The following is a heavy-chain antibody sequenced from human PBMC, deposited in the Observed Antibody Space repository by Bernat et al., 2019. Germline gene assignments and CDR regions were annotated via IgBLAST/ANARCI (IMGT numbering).Heavy chain of an antibody. Sequence: EVQLVESGGGLVQPGGSPRLSCAASGLTFSNYAMSPARQAPGKGLEWVSTISGRGDSTYYADSVQGRFTMSRDNSKNTLYLQMNSLRAAETAAYYCAKVRIAEYSSSWQTYFDYWGQGTLVTVSS. CDR3: AKVRIAEYSSSWQTYFDY. CDR2: ISGRGDST. CDR1: GLTFSNYA. D-gene: IGHD6-13*01. V-gene: IGHV3-23*04. J-gene: IGHJ4*02.